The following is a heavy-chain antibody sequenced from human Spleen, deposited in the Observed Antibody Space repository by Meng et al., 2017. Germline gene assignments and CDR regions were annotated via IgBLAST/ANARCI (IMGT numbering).Heavy chain of an antibody. CDR1: GGSISSSSYY. J-gene: IGHJ5*02. D-gene: IGHD2-2*01. V-gene: IGHV4-39*07. CDR2: IYYSGGT. CDR3: ARVLYCSSPIWFDP. Sequence: SETLSLTCTVPGGSISSSSYYWGWIRQPPGKGLEWIGSIYYSGGTYYNPSLKSRVTRSVDTSKNQFSLKLSSVTAADTAVYYCARVLYCSSPIWFDPWGQGTLVTVSS.